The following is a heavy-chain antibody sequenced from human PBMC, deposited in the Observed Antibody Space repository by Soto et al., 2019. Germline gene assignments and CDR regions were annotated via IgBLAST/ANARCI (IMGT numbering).Heavy chain of an antibody. CDR2: IYYSGST. J-gene: IGHJ4*02. CDR1: GTLVDHC. Sequence: GTLVDHCCSWIRQHPGKGLEWIGYIYYSGSTNYNPSLKSRVTISVDTSKNQFSLKLSSVTAADTAVYYCARAFPGFEYWSQGTLVIVFS. CDR3: ARAFPGFEY. D-gene: IGHD3-3*02. V-gene: IGHV4-59*08.